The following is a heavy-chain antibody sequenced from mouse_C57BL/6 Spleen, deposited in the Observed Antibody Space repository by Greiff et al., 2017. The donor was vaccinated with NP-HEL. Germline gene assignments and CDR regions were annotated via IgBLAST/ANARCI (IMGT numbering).Heavy chain of an antibody. CDR3: AKYHYYNNYLYYFDY. D-gene: IGHD2-5*01. V-gene: IGHV1-82*01. CDR1: GYAFSSSW. CDR2: IYPGDGDT. Sequence: QVQLQQSGPELVKPGASVKISCKASGYAFSSSWMNWVKQRPGKGLEWIGRIYPGDGDTNYNGKFKGKATLTADKYSSTAYMQLSSQTSEYSSVDFCAKYHYYNNYLYYFDYWGQGTTLTVSS. J-gene: IGHJ2*01.